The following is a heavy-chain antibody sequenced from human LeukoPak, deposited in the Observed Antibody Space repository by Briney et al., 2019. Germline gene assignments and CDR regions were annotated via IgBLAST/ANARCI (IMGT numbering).Heavy chain of an antibody. CDR2: ISCDGGNK. Sequence: GGSLRLSCAASGFTFSSYAMNWVRQAPGKGLEWVSVISCDGGNKYYADSVKGRFTISRDNSKNTLYLQMNSLRAEDTAVYYCAKGKRSCYDSSGYYYDWGQGTLVTVSS. D-gene: IGHD3-22*01. CDR1: GFTFSSYA. J-gene: IGHJ4*02. CDR3: AKGKRSCYDSSGYYYD. V-gene: IGHV3-23*03.